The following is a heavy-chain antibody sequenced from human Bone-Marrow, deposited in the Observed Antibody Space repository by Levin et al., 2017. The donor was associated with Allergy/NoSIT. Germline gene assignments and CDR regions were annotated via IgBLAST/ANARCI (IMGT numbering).Heavy chain of an antibody. CDR2: IWNDGSNK. CDR1: GFIFSNYG. V-gene: IGHV3-33*01. Sequence: LSLTCAASGFIFSNYGMHWVRQAPGKGLEWVAVIWNDGSNKYYADSVKGRFTISRDNSKNTLYLQMNSLRAEDTAVYYCARVRGDGDYIFDYWGQGTLVTVSS. CDR3: ARVRGDGDYIFDY. D-gene: IGHD4-17*01. J-gene: IGHJ4*02.